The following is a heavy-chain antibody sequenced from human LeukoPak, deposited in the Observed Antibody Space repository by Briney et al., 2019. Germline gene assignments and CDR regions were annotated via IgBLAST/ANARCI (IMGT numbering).Heavy chain of an antibody. CDR2: IKLDGSEK. V-gene: IGHV3-7*03. Sequence: PGXSLRLSCVASGFTFGKYWMSWVRQAPGKGLEWVANIKLDGSEKNYVDSVKGRFTISRDNTKNSLYLQMNSLRAEDTAVFYCARDQYDTWSRRGNFDSWGQGTLVIVSS. D-gene: IGHD3-3*01. CDR3: ARDQYDTWSRRGNFDS. J-gene: IGHJ4*02. CDR1: GFTFGKYW.